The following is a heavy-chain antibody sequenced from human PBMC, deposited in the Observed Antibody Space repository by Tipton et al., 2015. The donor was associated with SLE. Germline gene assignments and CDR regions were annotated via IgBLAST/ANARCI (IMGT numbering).Heavy chain of an antibody. J-gene: IGHJ3*02. D-gene: IGHD6-13*01. CDR3: TIVIAAAVHAFDI. V-gene: IGHV4-31*03. CDR1: GGSISSGGYY. Sequence: TLSLTCTVSGGSISSGGYYWSWIRQHPGKGLEWIGYIYYSGSTYYNPALKSRVTISVDTPKNQFSLKLSSVTAAETAVYYCTIVIAAAVHAFDIWGQGTMVTVSS. CDR2: IYYSGST.